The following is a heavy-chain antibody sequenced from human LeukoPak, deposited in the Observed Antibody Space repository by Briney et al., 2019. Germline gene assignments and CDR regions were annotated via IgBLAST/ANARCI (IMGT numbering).Heavy chain of an antibody. CDR1: AFIFSGHW. J-gene: IGHJ3*02. Sequence: GGSLRLSCEGSAFIFSGHWMNWVRQTPGKGLEWVASIKEDGSVRQYVDSVKGRFTISRDNAKNSLFLQMNSLRAEDTAVYYCARANSYSSGWYPHAFDIWGQGTMVTVSS. CDR2: IKEDGSVR. D-gene: IGHD6-19*01. CDR3: ARANSYSSGWYPHAFDI. V-gene: IGHV3-7*03.